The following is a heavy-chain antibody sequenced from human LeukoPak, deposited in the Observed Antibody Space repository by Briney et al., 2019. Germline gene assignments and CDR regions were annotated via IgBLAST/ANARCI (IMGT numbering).Heavy chain of an antibody. V-gene: IGHV4-59*08. Sequence: SETLSLTCTDSGGSISSYYWSWIRQPPGKGLEWIGYIYYSGSTNYNPSLKSRVTISVDTSKNQFSLKLSSVTAADTAGYYCASYCSGGSCYRGAFDIWGQGTMVTVSS. J-gene: IGHJ3*02. CDR3: ASYCSGGSCYRGAFDI. CDR1: GGSISSYY. CDR2: IYYSGST. D-gene: IGHD2-15*01.